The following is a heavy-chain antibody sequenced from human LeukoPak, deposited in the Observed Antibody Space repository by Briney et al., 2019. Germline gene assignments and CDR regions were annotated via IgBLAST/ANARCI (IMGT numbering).Heavy chain of an antibody. V-gene: IGHV3-53*01. D-gene: IGHD6-19*01. Sequence: GGSLRLSCAASGFAVSSNYMNWVRQAPGKGLEWVSFISSGGTTHYADSVKGRFTISRDNSKNTLYLHMNTLRAEDTAVYYCARKYNSGWWIDCWGQGTLVTVSS. CDR1: GFAVSSNY. CDR2: ISSGGTT. J-gene: IGHJ4*02. CDR3: ARKYNSGWWIDC.